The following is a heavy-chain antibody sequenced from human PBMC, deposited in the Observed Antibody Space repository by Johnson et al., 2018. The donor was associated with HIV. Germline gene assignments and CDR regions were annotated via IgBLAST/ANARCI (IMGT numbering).Heavy chain of an antibody. V-gene: IGHV3-33*01. D-gene: IGHD6-13*01. CDR1: GFTFSTYG. Sequence: QVQLVESGGGVVQPGRSLRLSCAASGFTFSTYGMHWVRQAPGKGLEWVAVMWYDGSNKYYADSVKGRFTISRDNSKNTLYLQMNSLRAEDTAVYYCARVFLGSSWYSDAFDIWGQGTMVTVSS. CDR2: MWYDGSNK. J-gene: IGHJ3*02. CDR3: ARVFLGSSWYSDAFDI.